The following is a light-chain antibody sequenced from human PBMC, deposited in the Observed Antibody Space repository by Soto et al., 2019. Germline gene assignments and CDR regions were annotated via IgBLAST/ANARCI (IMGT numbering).Light chain of an antibody. Sequence: VLTQSPGTLSVSPGERATLSCRASQSVSNNYLAWYQQKPGQAPRLLIYGASTRTFEVQDRFSGSGSGTKFTLTIRRLQPEDFAVYYCKHYGTSPTFGGGTKVDIK. CDR2: GAS. CDR3: KHYGTSPT. V-gene: IGKV3-20*01. CDR1: QSVSNNY. J-gene: IGKJ4*01.